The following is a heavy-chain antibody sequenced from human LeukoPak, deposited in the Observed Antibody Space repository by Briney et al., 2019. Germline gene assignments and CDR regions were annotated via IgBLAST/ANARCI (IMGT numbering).Heavy chain of an antibody. CDR3: ARDGELLDY. CDR2: INPNSGGT. V-gene: IGHV1-2*02. CDR1: RYTFTRYY. J-gene: IGHJ4*02. Sequence: GASVTVSCKASRYTFTRYYMHWVRQAPGQGLEWMGWINPNSGGTNYVQKFQGRVTMTRDPSISTAYMELSRLRSDDTAVYYWARDGELLDYWGQGTLVTVSS. D-gene: IGHD1-26*01.